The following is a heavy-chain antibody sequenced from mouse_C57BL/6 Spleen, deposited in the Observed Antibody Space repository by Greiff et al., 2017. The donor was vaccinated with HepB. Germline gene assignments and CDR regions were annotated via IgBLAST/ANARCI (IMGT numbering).Heavy chain of an antibody. Sequence: VQLQQSGAELARPGASVKMSCKASGYTFTSYTMHWVKQRPGQGLEWIGYINPSSGYTKYNQKFKDKATLTADKSYSTAYMQLSSLTSEDSAVYYCARVDYYGSSLDYWGQGTTLTVSS. D-gene: IGHD1-1*01. J-gene: IGHJ2*01. CDR1: GYTFTSYT. CDR2: INPSSGYT. CDR3: ARVDYYGSSLDY. V-gene: IGHV1-4*01.